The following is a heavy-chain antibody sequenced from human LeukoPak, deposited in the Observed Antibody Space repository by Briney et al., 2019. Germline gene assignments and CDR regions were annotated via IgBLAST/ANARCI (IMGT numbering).Heavy chain of an antibody. Sequence: PSETLSLTCTVSGGSISSYYWSWIRQPPGKGLEWIGYIYYSGSTNYNPSLKSRVTISVDTSKNQFSLKLSSVTAADTAVYYCARGPRKAGIAAVYFDYWGQGTLVTVSS. CDR2: IYYSGST. CDR1: GGSISSYY. CDR3: ARGPRKAGIAAVYFDY. V-gene: IGHV4-59*12. D-gene: IGHD6-13*01. J-gene: IGHJ4*02.